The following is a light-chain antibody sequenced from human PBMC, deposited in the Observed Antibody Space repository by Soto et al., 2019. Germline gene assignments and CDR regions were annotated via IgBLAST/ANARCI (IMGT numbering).Light chain of an antibody. CDR2: RNN. V-gene: IGLV1-47*01. Sequence: QSVLNQPPSASGTPGQRGTISCSGSSSNIGSNYVYWYQQLPGTAPKLLIYRNNQRPSGVPDRFSGSKSGTSASLAISGLRSEDEADYYCAAWDDSRSVYYASGTGTKVPLL. CDR1: SSNIGSNY. CDR3: AAWDDSRSVYYA. J-gene: IGLJ1*01.